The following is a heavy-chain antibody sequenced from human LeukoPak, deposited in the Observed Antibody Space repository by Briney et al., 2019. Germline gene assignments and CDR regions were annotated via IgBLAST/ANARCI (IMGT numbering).Heavy chain of an antibody. CDR1: GFTFSSYT. Sequence: PGGSLRLSCAASGFTFSSYTMSWVRQAPGKGLEWVSAISGSGGSTYYADSVKGRFTISRDNSKNTLYLQMNSLRAEDTAVYYCAKEEIRYFDWLLSEETTGAEYFQHWGQGTLVTVSS. CDR3: AKEEIRYFDWLLSEETTGAEYFQH. CDR2: ISGSGGST. D-gene: IGHD3-9*01. V-gene: IGHV3-23*01. J-gene: IGHJ1*01.